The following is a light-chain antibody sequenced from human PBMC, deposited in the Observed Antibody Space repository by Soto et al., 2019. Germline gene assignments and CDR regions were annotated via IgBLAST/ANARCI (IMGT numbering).Light chain of an antibody. CDR3: QQFNNWPLT. V-gene: IGKV3-15*01. Sequence: EILLTQSPGTLSLSPWEIATLSCSASQTVISNYLACYQQKPVQSPSLLIYASSTRATGVPASFSGSGSGTESTPTISSLQSEDFAVYYCQQFNNWPLTFGGGTKVDI. CDR2: ASS. J-gene: IGKJ4*01. CDR1: QTVISN.